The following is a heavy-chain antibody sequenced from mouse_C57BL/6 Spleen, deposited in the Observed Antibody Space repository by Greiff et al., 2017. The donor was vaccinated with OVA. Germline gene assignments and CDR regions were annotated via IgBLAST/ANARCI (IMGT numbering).Heavy chain of an antibody. CDR2: IWGVGST. CDR3: AHRNYDYAMDY. V-gene: IGHV2-6*01. Sequence: VMLVESGPGLVAPSQSLSITCTVSGFSLTSYGVDWVRQSPGKGLEWLGVIWGVGSTNYNSALKSRLSISKDNSKSQVFLKMNSLQTDDTAMYYCAHRNYDYAMDYWGQGTSVTVSS. CDR1: GFSLTSYG. D-gene: IGHD2-1*01. J-gene: IGHJ4*01.